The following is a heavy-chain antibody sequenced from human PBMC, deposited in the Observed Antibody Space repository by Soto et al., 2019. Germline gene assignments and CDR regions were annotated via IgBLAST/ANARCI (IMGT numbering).Heavy chain of an antibody. J-gene: IGHJ5*02. CDR1: GGSFSGYY. V-gene: IGHV4-34*01. CDR2: INHSGST. Sequence: QVQLQQWGAGLLKPSETLSLTCAVYGGSFSGYYWSWIRQPPGKGLEWIGEINHSGSTNYNPSLKSRVTISLDPSKYQFSLKLSSVTAADTAVYYCARGGWFDPWGQGTLVTVSS. CDR3: ARGGWFDP.